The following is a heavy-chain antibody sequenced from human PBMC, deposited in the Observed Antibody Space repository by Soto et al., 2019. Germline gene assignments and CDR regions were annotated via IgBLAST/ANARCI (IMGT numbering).Heavy chain of an antibody. D-gene: IGHD2-2*01. J-gene: IGHJ6*02. CDR2: IYFSGST. Sequence: QVQLQESGPGQAKPSQTLSLTCTVSGVSISSGDYYWSWIRQPPGKGLEGTGYIYFSGSTYYNPSPMCRVPISVDTSKNQSSLKLSSVTAADTAVYYCARGSCSSPSCYSGYYVIVYWGQCPTVTVSS. CDR3: ARGSCSSPSCYSGYYVIVY. CDR1: GVSISSGDYY. V-gene: IGHV4-30-4*08.